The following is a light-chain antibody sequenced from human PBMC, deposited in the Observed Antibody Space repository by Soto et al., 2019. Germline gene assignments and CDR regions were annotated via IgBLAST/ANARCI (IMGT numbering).Light chain of an antibody. CDR1: QSVSSN. V-gene: IGKV3D-15*01. CDR3: QQYNNWPPYT. CDR2: GAS. Sequence: EIVMTQSPATLSVSPGERATLSCRASQSVSSNLAWYQQKPGQAPRLLIYGASTRATGIPARSSGSGSGTEYTLTISSLQSEDFALYFCQQYNNWPPYTFGQGTKVDIK. J-gene: IGKJ2*01.